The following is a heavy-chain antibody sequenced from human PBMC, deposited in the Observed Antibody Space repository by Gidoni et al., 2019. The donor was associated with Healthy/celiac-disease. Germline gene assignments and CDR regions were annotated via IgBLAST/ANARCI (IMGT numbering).Heavy chain of an antibody. D-gene: IGHD3-10*01. Sequence: QVQLVQSGAEGQKTGSSVRVSCKASGGNFSSYAISWVRQSPGQGLEWMGVIFPSFGTANNAQKFHGRVTLTADKSTSTAYMELSSLISEDTAVYYCARDWYREGYYYCGMDVWGQGTTVTVSS. V-gene: IGHV1-69*06. J-gene: IGHJ6*02. CDR3: ARDWYREGYYYCGMDV. CDR2: IFPSFGTA. CDR1: GGNFSSYA.